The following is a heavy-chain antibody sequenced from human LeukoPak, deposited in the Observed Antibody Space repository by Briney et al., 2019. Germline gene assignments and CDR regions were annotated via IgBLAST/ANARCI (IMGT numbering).Heavy chain of an antibody. V-gene: IGHV3-11*01. Sequence: GGSLRLSCAASGFTFSDYYMSWIRESPGRGLEWISYINSSGTTIYYADSVKGRFTISRDNARNSVFLQMNSLRAEDTAVYYCTISDDSGNCYGKYFQHWGQGALVTVSS. D-gene: IGHD1-26*01. CDR1: GFTFSDYY. CDR3: TISDDSGNCYGKYFQH. CDR2: INSSGTTI. J-gene: IGHJ1*01.